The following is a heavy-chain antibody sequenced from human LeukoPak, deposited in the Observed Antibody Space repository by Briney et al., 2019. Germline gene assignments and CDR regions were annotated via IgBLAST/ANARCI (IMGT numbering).Heavy chain of an antibody. D-gene: IGHD1-26*01. J-gene: IGHJ4*02. Sequence: SETLSLTCTVSGGSISSYYWSWIRQPPGKGLQWIGYIHYSGSTNYNPSLKSRVTISVDTSKNQFSLKLSSVTAADTAVYYCARWEGGSYYDFDYWGQGTLVTVSS. CDR3: ARWEGGSYYDFDY. CDR1: GGSISSYY. CDR2: IHYSGST. V-gene: IGHV4-59*12.